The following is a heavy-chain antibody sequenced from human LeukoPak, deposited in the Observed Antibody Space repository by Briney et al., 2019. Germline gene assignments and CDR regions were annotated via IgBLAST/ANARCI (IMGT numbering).Heavy chain of an antibody. CDR3: AKDRALSREAASTGGFDY. Sequence: GGSLRLSCAASGFTFSSYAMSCVRQAPGKGLEWVSGVSGSGRSTYYADSVKGRSTISRDNSKNTLYLQMRSLRAEDTAVYYCAKDRALSREAASTGGFDYWGQGTPVTVSS. V-gene: IGHV3-23*01. J-gene: IGHJ4*02. CDR2: VSGSGRST. D-gene: IGHD6-13*01. CDR1: GFTFSSYA.